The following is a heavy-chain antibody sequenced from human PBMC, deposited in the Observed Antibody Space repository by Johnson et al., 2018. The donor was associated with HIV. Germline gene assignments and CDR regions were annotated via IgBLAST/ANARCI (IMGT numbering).Heavy chain of an antibody. CDR1: GLTVSTND. CDR3: ASGYCSCSSCYGRKLLDDAFDI. V-gene: IGHV3-11*04. CDR2: ISGSGGTI. Sequence: QVKLVESGGGLVQHGGSLRLSCAASGLTVSTNDINWVRQAPGKGLEWVSYISGSGGTIYYADSVKGRFTISRDNAKNSLYLQMNSLRAEDTAVYYCASGYCSCSSCYGRKLLDDAFDIWGQGTMVTVSS. D-gene: IGHD2-2*03. J-gene: IGHJ3*02.